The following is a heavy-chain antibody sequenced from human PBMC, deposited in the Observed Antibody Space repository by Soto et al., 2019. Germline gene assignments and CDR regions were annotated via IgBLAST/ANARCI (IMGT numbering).Heavy chain of an antibody. D-gene: IGHD2-8*01. CDR2: IMPVFRTP. J-gene: IGHJ6*02. V-gene: IGHV1-69*12. Sequence: QVQLEQSGAEVKKPGSSVKVSCKASGGTFRTAAISWVRQAPGQGLEWMGGIMPVFRTPDYAQKFQGRVTITADESTNTAYMALSGLRSDDTAVYYCARDNDRPQLGGNYYYLLDVWGQGTTITVSS. CDR3: ARDNDRPQLGGNYYYLLDV. CDR1: GGTFRTAA.